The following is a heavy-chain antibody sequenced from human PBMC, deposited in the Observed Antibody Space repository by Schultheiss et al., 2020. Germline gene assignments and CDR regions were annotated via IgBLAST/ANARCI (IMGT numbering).Heavy chain of an antibody. CDR1: GGSISSYY. Sequence: SETLSLTCTVSGGSISSYYWSWIRQPAGKGLEWIGRIYTSGSTNYNPSLKSRVTISVDTSKNQFSLKLSSVTAADTAVYYCARDRENDYGDTEPYYYYYYMDVWGKGTTVTVSS. J-gene: IGHJ6*03. V-gene: IGHV4-4*07. CDR2: IYTSGST. D-gene: IGHD4-17*01. CDR3: ARDRENDYGDTEPYYYYYYMDV.